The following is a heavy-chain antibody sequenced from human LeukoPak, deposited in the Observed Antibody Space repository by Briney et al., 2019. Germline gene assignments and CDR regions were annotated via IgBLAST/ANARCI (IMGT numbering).Heavy chain of an antibody. CDR1: GFTFCDYA. Sequence: GGSLRLSCTASGFTFCDYAMSWVRQAPGKGLEWVGFIRSKAYGGTTEYAASVKGRFTISRDDSKSIAYLQMNSLKTEDTAVYYCTRDTTYYYDSSGYRLFDYWGQGTLVTVSS. D-gene: IGHD3-22*01. CDR2: IRSKAYGGTT. CDR3: TRDTTYYYDSSGYRLFDY. J-gene: IGHJ4*02. V-gene: IGHV3-49*04.